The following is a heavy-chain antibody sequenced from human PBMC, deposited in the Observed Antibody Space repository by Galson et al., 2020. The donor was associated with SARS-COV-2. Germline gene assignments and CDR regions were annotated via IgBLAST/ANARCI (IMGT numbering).Heavy chain of an antibody. D-gene: IGHD3-10*01. Sequence: SQTLSLTCTVSGGSISDSSYYWDWIRQSPGKGLAWIGSIYYSGSTNYNPSLEGRVTISIFTSKNQFSLKVNSLTAADTAVYYCARGSGSYYYFHHWGQGTLVTVSS. CDR3: ARGSGSYYYFHH. V-gene: IGHV4-39*02. CDR1: GGSISDSSYY. CDR2: IYYSGST. J-gene: IGHJ1*01.